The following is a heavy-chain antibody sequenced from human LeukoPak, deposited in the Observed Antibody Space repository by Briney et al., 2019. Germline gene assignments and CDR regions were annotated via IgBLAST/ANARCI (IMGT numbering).Heavy chain of an antibody. CDR3: TLQLAEVGACDY. J-gene: IGHJ4*02. V-gene: IGHV1-46*01. Sequence: ASVTVSCKASGYTSTSYYMHWVRQAPGQGLEWMGIIYLSGGSTSYAQKFQGRVTMTMDRSTSKDYMELSSLRSEDTAVYYCTLQLAEVGACDYWGQGTLVTVSS. D-gene: IGHD1-26*01. CDR1: GYTSTSYY. CDR2: IYLSGGST.